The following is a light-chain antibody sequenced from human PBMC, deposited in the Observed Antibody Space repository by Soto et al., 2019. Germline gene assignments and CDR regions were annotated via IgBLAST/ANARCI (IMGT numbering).Light chain of an antibody. V-gene: IGKV3-11*01. CDR1: QSVSSF. Sequence: EIVLTQSPATLSLSPGERATLSCRASQSVSSFLAWYQHNPAQAPSLLSYDASNRATGIPARFSGSGSGADFTLTISSLEPEDFAVYYWKRRDNCPLTVGGGTEVEI. CDR3: KRRDNCPLT. CDR2: DAS. J-gene: IGKJ4*01.